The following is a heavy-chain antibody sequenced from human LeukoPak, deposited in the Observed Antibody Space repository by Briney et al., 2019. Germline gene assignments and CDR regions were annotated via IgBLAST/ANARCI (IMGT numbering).Heavy chain of an antibody. CDR3: AKADRMITFGGVIVIGFDY. CDR2: ISWNSGSI. CDR1: GFTFDDYA. J-gene: IGHJ4*02. Sequence: PGGSLRLSCAASGFTFDDYAMHWVRQAPGKGLEWVSGISWNSGSIGYADSVKGRFTISRDNSKNTLYLQMNSLRAEDTAVYYCAKADRMITFGGVIVIGFDYWGQGTLVTVSS. V-gene: IGHV3-9*01. D-gene: IGHD3-16*02.